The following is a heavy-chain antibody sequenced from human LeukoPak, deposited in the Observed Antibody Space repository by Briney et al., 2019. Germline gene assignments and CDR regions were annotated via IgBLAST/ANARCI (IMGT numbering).Heavy chain of an antibody. CDR2: INHSGST. D-gene: IGHD5-12*01. J-gene: IGHJ4*02. V-gene: IGHV4-34*01. CDR1: VGSFSGYY. CDR3: ARSGYSGYDWRSLDY. Sequence: SETLSLTCAVYVGSFSGYYWSWIRQPPGKGLEWIGEINHSGSTNYNPSLKSRVTISVDTSKNQFSLKLSSVTAADTAVYYCARSGYSGYDWRSLDYWGQGTLVTVSS.